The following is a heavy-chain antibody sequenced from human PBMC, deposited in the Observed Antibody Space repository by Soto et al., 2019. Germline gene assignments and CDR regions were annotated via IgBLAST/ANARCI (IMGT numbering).Heavy chain of an antibody. CDR2: ISGSGGST. J-gene: IGHJ4*02. Sequence: PGGSLRLSCAASGFTFSSYAMSWVRQAPGKGLEWVSAISGSGGSTYYADSVKGRFTISRANYNNTLYLQMNSLRAEDTAVYYWAKYPPDSSSCVDYWGQGTLVTVSS. V-gene: IGHV3-23*01. CDR3: AKYPPDSSSCVDY. D-gene: IGHD3-22*01. CDR1: GFTFSSYA.